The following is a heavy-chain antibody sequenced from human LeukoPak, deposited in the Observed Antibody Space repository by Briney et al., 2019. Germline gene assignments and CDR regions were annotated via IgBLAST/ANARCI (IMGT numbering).Heavy chain of an antibody. CDR2: IIPIFGTA. CDR1: GGTFSSYA. J-gene: IGHJ6*02. V-gene: IGHV1-69*13. CDR3: ARDHFGVPASYYYYYGMDV. Sequence: GASVKVSCKASGGTFSSYAISWVRQAPGQGLEWMGGIIPIFGTANYAQKFQGRVTITADESTSTAYMELSSLRSEDTAVYYCARDHFGVPASYYYYYGMDVWGQGTTVTVSS. D-gene: IGHD2-2*01.